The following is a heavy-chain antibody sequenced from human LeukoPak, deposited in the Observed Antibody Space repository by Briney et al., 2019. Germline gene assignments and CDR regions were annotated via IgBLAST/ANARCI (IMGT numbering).Heavy chain of an antibody. CDR3: ARDKIMGPSKFGY. V-gene: IGHV3-7*01. CDR2: IKQDGSEK. CDR1: GFGFSDYW. Sequence: GGSLRLSCAVSGFGFSDYWMSWVRQAPGKGLEWVANIKQDGSEKYYVDSVKGRFTISRGNAKNSLYLQMDSLRAEDTAVYYCARDKIMGPSKFGYWGQGTLVTVSS. D-gene: IGHD1-26*01. J-gene: IGHJ4*02.